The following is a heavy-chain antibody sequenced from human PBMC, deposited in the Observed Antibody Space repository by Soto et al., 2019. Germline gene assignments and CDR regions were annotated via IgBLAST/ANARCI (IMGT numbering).Heavy chain of an antibody. Sequence: LSLTCAASGFTFSSYAMSWVRQAPGKGLEWVSAISGSGGSTYYADSVKGRFTISRDNSKNTLYLQMNSLRAEDTAVYYCAKDRGAAGIFDYWGQGTLVTVSS. CDR3: AKDRGAAGIFDY. J-gene: IGHJ4*02. CDR2: ISGSGGST. D-gene: IGHD6-13*01. V-gene: IGHV3-23*01. CDR1: GFTFSSYA.